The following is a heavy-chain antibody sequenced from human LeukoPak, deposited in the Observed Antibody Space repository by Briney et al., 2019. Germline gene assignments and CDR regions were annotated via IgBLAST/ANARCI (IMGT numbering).Heavy chain of an antibody. J-gene: IGHJ4*02. CDR2: ISYDGSNK. D-gene: IGHD3-22*01. CDR1: GFTFSSYA. V-gene: IGHV3-30-3*01. CDR3: ARDQDYDSSGYYY. Sequence: PGRSLRLSCAASGFTFSSYAMHWVRQAPGNGLEWVAVISYDGSNKYYADSVKGRFTISRDNSKNTLYLQMNSLRAEDTAVYYCARDQDYDSSGYYYWGQGTLVTVSS.